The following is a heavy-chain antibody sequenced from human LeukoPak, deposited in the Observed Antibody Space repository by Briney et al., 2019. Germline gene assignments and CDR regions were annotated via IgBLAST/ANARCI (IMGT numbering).Heavy chain of an antibody. V-gene: IGHV4-34*01. J-gene: IGHJ4*02. Sequence: SETLSLTCAVYGGSFSGYYWSWIRQPPGKGLEWIGEIYHSGSTNYNPSLKSRVTISVDKSKNQFSLKLSSVTAADTAVYYCARDLKSDWGQGTLVTVSS. CDR2: IYHSGST. CDR1: GGSFSGYY. CDR3: ARDLKSD.